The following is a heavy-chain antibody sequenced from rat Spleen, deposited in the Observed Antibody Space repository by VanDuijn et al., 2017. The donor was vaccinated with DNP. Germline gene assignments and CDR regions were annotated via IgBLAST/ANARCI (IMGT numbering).Heavy chain of an antibody. Sequence: EVQLVESGGGLVQPGRSLKLSCTASGFTFSDYFMAWVRQAPTKGLEWVASISYDGGDTYYRDSVKGRFTISRDNPKSSLYLQMDSLRSEDTATYYCARWNSGHFDYWGQGVMVPVSA. CDR2: ISYDGGDT. CDR1: GFTFSDYF. J-gene: IGHJ2*01. D-gene: IGHD4-3*01. CDR3: ARWNSGHFDY. V-gene: IGHV5-20*01.